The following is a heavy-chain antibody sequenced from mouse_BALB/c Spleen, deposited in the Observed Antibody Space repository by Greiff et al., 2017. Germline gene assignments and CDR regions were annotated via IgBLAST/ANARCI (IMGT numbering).Heavy chain of an antibody. CDR1: GYTFTSYV. Sequence: EVQGVESGPELVKPGASVKMSCKASGYTFTSYVMHWVKQKPGQGLEWIGYINPYNDGTKYNEKFKGKATLTSDKSSSTAYMELSSLTSEDSAVYYCARWGMITTETLFEYWGEGTTLTVSS. CDR2: INPYNDGT. V-gene: IGHV1-14*01. D-gene: IGHD2-4*01. J-gene: IGHJ2*01. CDR3: ARWGMITTETLFEY.